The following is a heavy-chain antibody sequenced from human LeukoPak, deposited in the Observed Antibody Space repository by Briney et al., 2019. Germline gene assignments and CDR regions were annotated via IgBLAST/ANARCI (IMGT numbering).Heavy chain of an antibody. J-gene: IGHJ4*02. CDR3: AKSLTPYYYDSSGYYTGYDY. CDR1: GFTFSSYA. D-gene: IGHD3-22*01. CDR2: ISGSGGST. V-gene: IGHV3-23*01. Sequence: GGSLRLSCAASGFTFSSYAMSWVRQAPGKGLEWVSAISGSGGSTYYADSVKGRFTISRDNSKNTLYLQMNSLRAEDTAVYYCAKSLTPYYYDSSGYYTGYDYWGQGTLVTVSS.